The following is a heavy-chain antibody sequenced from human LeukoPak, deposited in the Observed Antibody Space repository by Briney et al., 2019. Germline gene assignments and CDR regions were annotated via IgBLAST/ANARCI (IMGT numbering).Heavy chain of an antibody. CDR3: ARGSGRMVGYYYYYGMDV. Sequence: PSETLSLTCTVFGGSISSSSHYWGWIRQPPGKGLEWIGEINHSGSTNYNPSLKSRVTISVDTSKNQFSLKLTSVTAADTTVYYCARGSGRMVGYYYYYGMDVWGQGTTVTVSS. J-gene: IGHJ6*02. V-gene: IGHV4-39*07. D-gene: IGHD3-10*01. CDR2: INHSGST. CDR1: GGSISSSSHY.